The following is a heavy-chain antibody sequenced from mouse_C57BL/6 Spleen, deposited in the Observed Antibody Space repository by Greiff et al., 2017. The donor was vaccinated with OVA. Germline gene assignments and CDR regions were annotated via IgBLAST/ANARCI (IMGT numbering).Heavy chain of an antibody. CDR3: ASFDVLGYGSSYVDAMDY. J-gene: IGHJ4*01. CDR2: IYPNGGST. D-gene: IGHD1-1*01. CDR1: GYTFTSYW. V-gene: IGHV1-64*01. Sequence: QVQLQQSGAELVKPGASVKLSCKASGYTFTSYWMHWVKQRPGQGLEWIGMIYPNGGSTNYNEQFKSKATLTADKSSSTAYMQLSSLTSEDSAVYYCASFDVLGYGSSYVDAMDYWGQGTSVTVSS.